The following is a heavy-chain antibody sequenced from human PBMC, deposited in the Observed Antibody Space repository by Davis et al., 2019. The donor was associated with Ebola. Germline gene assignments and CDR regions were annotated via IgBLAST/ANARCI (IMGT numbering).Heavy chain of an antibody. CDR1: GGSISNYY. CDR2: IKQDGSEK. J-gene: IGHJ4*02. V-gene: IGHV3-7*01. D-gene: IGHD3-22*01. CDR3: AKDYYDSSGRYFDY. Sequence: ETLSLTCSVSGGSISNYYWSWVRQAPGKGLEWVANIKQDGSEKYYVDSVKGRFTISRDNSKNTLYLQMNSLRAEDTAVYYCAKDYYDSSGRYFDYWGQGTLVTVSS.